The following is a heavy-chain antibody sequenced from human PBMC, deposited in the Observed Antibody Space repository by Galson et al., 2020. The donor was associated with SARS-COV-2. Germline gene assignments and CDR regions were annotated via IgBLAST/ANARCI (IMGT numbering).Heavy chain of an antibody. J-gene: IGHJ5*02. CDR2: IYVSGNT. V-gene: IGHV4-61*02. CDR1: GGSISSGSYY. Sequence: SGTLSLTCTVSGGSISSGSYYWTWIRQPAGKGLEWIGRIYVSGNTDYNPSLRSRVTISLDTSKKQFSLKLKSVTAADTAVYYCTKEDYGDYGGPWFDPWGQGTLVTVSS. D-gene: IGHD4-17*01. CDR3: TKEDYGDYGGPWFDP.